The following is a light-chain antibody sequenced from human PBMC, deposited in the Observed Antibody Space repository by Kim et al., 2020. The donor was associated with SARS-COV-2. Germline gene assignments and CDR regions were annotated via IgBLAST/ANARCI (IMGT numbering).Light chain of an antibody. CDR3: CSYARSRNSWL. J-gene: IGLJ3*02. CDR1: GSDFGNYNL. V-gene: IGLV2-23*01. Sequence: QSITISCTGNGSDFGNYNLVSWYQQYAGKAPKLMIYEAVKRPSGISDRFSGSKSGNTASLTVSGLQAGDEAEYYCCSYARSRNSWLFGGGTQLTVL. CDR2: EAV.